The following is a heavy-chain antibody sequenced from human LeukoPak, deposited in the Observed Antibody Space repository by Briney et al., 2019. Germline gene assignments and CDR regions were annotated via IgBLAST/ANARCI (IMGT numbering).Heavy chain of an antibody. Sequence: SETLSPTCSVSGGSISSHYWSWIRQPPGKGLEWIGYIYYSGSTKYNPSLKSRVTISVDTSKNQFSLKLSSVTAADTAVYYCSRGGTTVAPGLLWFDPWGQGTLVTVSS. V-gene: IGHV4-59*11. CDR1: GGSISSHY. CDR2: IYYSGST. CDR3: SRGGTTVAPGLLWFDP. J-gene: IGHJ5*02. D-gene: IGHD4-23*01.